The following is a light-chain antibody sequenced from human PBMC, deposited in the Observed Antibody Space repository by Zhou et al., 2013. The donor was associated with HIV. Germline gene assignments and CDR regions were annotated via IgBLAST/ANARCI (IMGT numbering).Light chain of an antibody. CDR1: QSVSSRS. J-gene: IGKJ5*01. CDR3: QQRSSWPIT. V-gene: IGKV3D-20*02. Sequence: ETVLTQSPGTVSLSPGERATLSCRASQSVSSRSLAWFQQKPGQAPRLLIYGASSRATGIPDRFSGSGSGADFTLTISSLEPEDFVHYYCQQRSSWPITFGQGTRLEIK. CDR2: GAS.